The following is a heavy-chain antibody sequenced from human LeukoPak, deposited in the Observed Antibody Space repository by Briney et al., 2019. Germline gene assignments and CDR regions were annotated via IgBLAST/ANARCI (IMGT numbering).Heavy chain of an antibody. Sequence: ASVKVSCKASGGTFSSYAISWVRQAPGQGLEWMGWINPNSGGTNYAQKFQGWVTMTRDTSISTAYMELSRLRSDDTAVYYCAHSSSAGDWFDPWGQGTLVTVSS. D-gene: IGHD6-6*01. CDR3: AHSSSAGDWFDP. CDR1: GGTFSSYA. CDR2: INPNSGGT. J-gene: IGHJ5*02. V-gene: IGHV1-2*04.